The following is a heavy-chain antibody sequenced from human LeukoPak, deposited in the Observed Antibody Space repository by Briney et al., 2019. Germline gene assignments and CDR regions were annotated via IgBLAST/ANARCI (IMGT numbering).Heavy chain of an antibody. CDR1: GGSISSYY. Sequence: SSETLSLTCTVSGGSISSYYWSWIRQPPGKGLEWIGYIYYSGSTNYNPSLKSRVTISVDTSKNQFSLKLSSVTAADTAVYYCARHQWLTMIVTDGMDVWGQGTTVTVSS. CDR2: IYYSGST. J-gene: IGHJ6*02. D-gene: IGHD3-22*01. CDR3: ARHQWLTMIVTDGMDV. V-gene: IGHV4-59*08.